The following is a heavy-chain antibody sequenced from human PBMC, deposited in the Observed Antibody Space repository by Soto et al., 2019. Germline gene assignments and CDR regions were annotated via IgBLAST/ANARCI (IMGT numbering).Heavy chain of an antibody. CDR1: GFTFSTFA. CDR3: AKDTYGALGDY. CDR2: LRGSGGTI. Sequence: EEQLLASGGGLVQPGGSLRLSCAASGFTFSTFAMSWVRQAPGKGLEWVSALRGSGGTIYYADSVKGRFTISRDNSKNTLYLQMNSLRVGGTAIYYCAKDTYGALGDYWGQGSLVTVSS. V-gene: IGHV3-23*01. D-gene: IGHD4-17*01. J-gene: IGHJ4*02.